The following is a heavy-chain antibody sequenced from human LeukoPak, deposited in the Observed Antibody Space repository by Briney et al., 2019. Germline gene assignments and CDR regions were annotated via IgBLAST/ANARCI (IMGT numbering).Heavy chain of an antibody. CDR1: GFTFSSYA. V-gene: IGHV3-64D*06. CDR3: VKDPMTTMTSHFDY. J-gene: IGHJ4*02. Sequence: GGSLRLSCSASGFTFSSYAMEWVRQVPGKGLEYVSGISSNGGSTYYADSVKGRFTISRDNSKNTLYLQMSSLRAEDTAVYYCVKDPMTTMTSHFDYRGQGALVTVSS. D-gene: IGHD4-17*01. CDR2: ISSNGGST.